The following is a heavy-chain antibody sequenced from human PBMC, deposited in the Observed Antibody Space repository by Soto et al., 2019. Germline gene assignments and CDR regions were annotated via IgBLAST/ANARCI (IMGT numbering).Heavy chain of an antibody. Sequence: LSLTCTVSGGSISSDYWSWIRQPQGKGPEWSGYIYYSVSTNYNPSLKSRVTISVDTSKNQVSLKLSSVTAADTAVYYCARDKRTGYSSSWYRRHYRMDVWGQGTTVTVSS. CDR1: GGSISSDY. D-gene: IGHD6-13*01. V-gene: IGHV4-59*01. CDR3: ARDKRTGYSSSWYRRHYRMDV. J-gene: IGHJ6*02. CDR2: IYYSVST.